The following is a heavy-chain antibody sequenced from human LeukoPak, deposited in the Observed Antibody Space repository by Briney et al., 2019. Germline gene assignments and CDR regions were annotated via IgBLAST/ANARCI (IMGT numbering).Heavy chain of an antibody. J-gene: IGHJ4*02. D-gene: IGHD6-13*01. V-gene: IGHV4-61*02. CDR3: ARVPIAAAGLPFDY. Sequence: SETLSLTCTVSGGSISSGSYYWSWIRQPAGKGLEWIGRIYTSGSTNYNPSLKSRVTISVHTSKNQFSLKLSSVTAADTAVYYCARVPIAAAGLPFDYWGQGTLVTVSS. CDR2: IYTSGST. CDR1: GGSISSGSYY.